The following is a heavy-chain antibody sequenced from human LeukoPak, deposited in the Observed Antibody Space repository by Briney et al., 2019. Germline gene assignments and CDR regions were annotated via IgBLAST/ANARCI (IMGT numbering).Heavy chain of an antibody. CDR1: GGSISSGDYY. CDR3: ARDRRDGYNSVFDY. D-gene: IGHD5-24*01. Sequence: SQTLSLTCTVSGGSISSGDYYRSWIRQPPGKGLEWIGYIYYSGSTSYNPSLKSRVTISVDTSKNHFSLKLSSVTAADTAVYYCARDRRDGYNSVFDYWGQGTLVTVSS. V-gene: IGHV4-30-4*08. J-gene: IGHJ4*02. CDR2: IYYSGST.